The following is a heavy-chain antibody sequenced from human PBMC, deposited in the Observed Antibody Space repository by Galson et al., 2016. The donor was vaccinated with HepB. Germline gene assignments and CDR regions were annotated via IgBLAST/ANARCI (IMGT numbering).Heavy chain of an antibody. CDR1: GFTFSSYA. Sequence: SLRLSCAASGFTFSSYAMHWARQVPGKGLEYVSAISSNGGSTYYADSVKGRFTISRDNSKNTLYVQMNNLGAEDTAVYYCAKEDNIAGATTINNWGQGTLVTVSS. CDR3: AKEDNIAGATTINN. V-gene: IGHV3-64*04. CDR2: ISSNGGST. D-gene: IGHD1-26*01. J-gene: IGHJ4*02.